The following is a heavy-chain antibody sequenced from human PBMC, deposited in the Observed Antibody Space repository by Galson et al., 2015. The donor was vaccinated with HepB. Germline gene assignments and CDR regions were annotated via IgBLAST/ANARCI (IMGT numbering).Heavy chain of an antibody. V-gene: IGHV3-15*01. Sequence: SLRLSCAASGFTFNNAWMSWVRQAPGKGLEWVGRIKSKTDGGTTDYAAPVKARFTISRDDSKNTLYLQMNSLKTEDTAVYYCTTDASSAYYYGYYYGMDVWGQGTTVTVSS. CDR1: GFTFNNAW. CDR2: IKSKTDGGTT. J-gene: IGHJ6*02. CDR3: TTDASSAYYYGYYYGMDV. D-gene: IGHD3-22*01.